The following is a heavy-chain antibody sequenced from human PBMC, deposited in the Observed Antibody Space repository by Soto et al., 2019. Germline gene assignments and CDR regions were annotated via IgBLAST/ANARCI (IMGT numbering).Heavy chain of an antibody. Sequence: GASLKIACKGSGFSFSSYWISWVRQMPGKGLEWMGRVDPSESYINYSPSFQGHVTAPADKSISTAYLPWSSLKASDTAMYYCAGYYCMDVWGQGTTVTVSS. CDR2: VDPSESYI. CDR3: AGYYCMDV. J-gene: IGHJ6*02. V-gene: IGHV5-10-1*01. CDR1: GFSFSSYW.